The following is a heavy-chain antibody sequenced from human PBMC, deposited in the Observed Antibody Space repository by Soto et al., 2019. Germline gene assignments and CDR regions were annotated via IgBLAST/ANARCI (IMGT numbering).Heavy chain of an antibody. CDR2: IYYSGST. CDR1: GGSISSYY. V-gene: IGHV4-59*01. J-gene: IGHJ6*02. D-gene: IGHD3-3*01. CDR3: ARGRREYDFWSGYYTPEGYYYGMDV. Sequence: PSETQSLTCTVSGGSISSYYWNWIRQPPGKGLEWIGYIYYSGSTNYNPSLKSRVTISVDTSKNQFSLKLSSVTAADTAVYYCARGRREYDFWSGYYTPEGYYYGMDVWGQGTTVTVSS.